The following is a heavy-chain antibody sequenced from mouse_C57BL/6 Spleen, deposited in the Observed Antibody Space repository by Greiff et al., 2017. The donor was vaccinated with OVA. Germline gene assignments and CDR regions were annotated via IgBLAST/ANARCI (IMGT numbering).Heavy chain of an antibody. Sequence: QVQLKESGPELVKPGASVKISCKASGYAFSSSWMNWVKQRPGKGLEWIGRIYPGDGDTNYNGKFKGKATLTADKSSSTAYMQLSSLTSEDSAVYFCARPLYGSSYNYFDYWGQGTTLTVSS. V-gene: IGHV1-82*01. CDR1: GYAFSSSW. J-gene: IGHJ2*01. D-gene: IGHD1-1*01. CDR2: IYPGDGDT. CDR3: ARPLYGSSYNYFDY.